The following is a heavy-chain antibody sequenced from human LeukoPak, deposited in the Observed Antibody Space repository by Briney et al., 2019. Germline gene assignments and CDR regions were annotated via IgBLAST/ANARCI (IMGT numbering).Heavy chain of an antibody. D-gene: IGHD3-16*01. Sequence: GGSLRLSCAASGFTFSSYAMSWVRQAPGKGLEWVSAISGSSSYIFYADSVKGRFTISRDNAKNSLYLQMSSLRAEDAAVYYCARKGGYQYYYAMDVWGQGTTVTVSS. CDR2: ISGSSSYI. V-gene: IGHV3-21*01. J-gene: IGHJ6*02. CDR3: ARKGGYQYYYAMDV. CDR1: GFTFSSYA.